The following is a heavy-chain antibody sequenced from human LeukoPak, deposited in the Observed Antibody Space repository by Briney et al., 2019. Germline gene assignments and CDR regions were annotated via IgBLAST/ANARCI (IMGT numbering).Heavy chain of an antibody. D-gene: IGHD3-10*01. Sequence: SETLSLTCTVSGGSISSYYWSWIRQPPGKGLEWIGYIYYSGSTNYNPSLKSRVTISVDTSKNQFSLKLSSVTAADTAVYYCARAIRAPGSLCYFDYWGQGTLVTVSS. CDR3: ARAIRAPGSLCYFDY. CDR2: IYYSGST. CDR1: GGSISSYY. J-gene: IGHJ4*02. V-gene: IGHV4-59*08.